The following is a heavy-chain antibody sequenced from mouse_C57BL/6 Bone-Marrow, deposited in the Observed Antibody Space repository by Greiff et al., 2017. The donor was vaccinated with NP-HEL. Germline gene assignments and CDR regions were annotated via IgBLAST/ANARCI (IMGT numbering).Heavy chain of an antibody. J-gene: IGHJ3*01. D-gene: IGHD2-4*01. Sequence: QVQLKQPGAELVKPGASVKVSCKASGYTFTSYWMHWVKQRPGQGLEWIGRIHPSDSDTNYNQKFKGKATLTVDKSSSTAYMQLSSLTSEDSAVYYCAIPPIYYDYDVGFAYWGQGTLVTVSA. CDR3: AIPPIYYDYDVGFAY. CDR2: IHPSDSDT. V-gene: IGHV1-74*01. CDR1: GYTFTSYW.